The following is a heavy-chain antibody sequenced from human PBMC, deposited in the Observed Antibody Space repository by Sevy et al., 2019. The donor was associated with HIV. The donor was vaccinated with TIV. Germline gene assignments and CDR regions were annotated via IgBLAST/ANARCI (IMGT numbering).Heavy chain of an antibody. D-gene: IGHD2-2*02. V-gene: IGHV2-5*01. CDR2: IYWNDDK. J-gene: IGHJ4*02. CDR1: GFSLSTSGVG. Sequence: SGPTLVKPTQTLTLTCTFSGFSLSTSGVGVGWIRQPPGKALEWLALIYWNDDKRYSPSLKSRLTITKDTSKNQVVLTMTNMDPVDTATYYCVHGLVPAAIPFFPFDYWGQGTLVTVSS. CDR3: VHGLVPAAIPFFPFDY.